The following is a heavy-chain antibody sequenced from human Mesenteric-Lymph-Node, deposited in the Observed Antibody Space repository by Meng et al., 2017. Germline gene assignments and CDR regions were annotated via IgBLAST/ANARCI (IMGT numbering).Heavy chain of an antibody. Sequence: QVHRFHSGAEVTNPGRSVRGSCKAAGSSSKGYATSWVRQAPGQGLEWMGGIIPLFHRTNYAQKFQGRVTITADESTNTAYLELSSLRPAHTAFYYCARALIKEGWVQPTLLDFWGQGTLVTVSS. CDR1: GSSSKGYA. D-gene: IGHD1-1*01. CDR3: ARALIKEGWVQPTLLDF. CDR2: IIPLFHRT. J-gene: IGHJ4*02. V-gene: IGHV1-69*12.